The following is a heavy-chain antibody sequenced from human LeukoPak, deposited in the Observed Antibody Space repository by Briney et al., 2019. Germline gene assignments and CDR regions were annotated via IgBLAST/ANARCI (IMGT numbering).Heavy chain of an antibody. J-gene: IGHJ4*02. Sequence: SQTLSLTCAVSGGSISSGSYSWSWIRQPPGKGLEWIGYIYPRGSTCYNPSLKSRVILSLDKSANQFSLNLSSATAADTAVYYCARFSPRAMGNYLDFWGQGTLVTVSS. CDR2: IYPRGST. V-gene: IGHV4-30-2*01. CDR3: ARFSPRAMGNYLDF. D-gene: IGHD7-27*01. CDR1: GGSISSGSYS.